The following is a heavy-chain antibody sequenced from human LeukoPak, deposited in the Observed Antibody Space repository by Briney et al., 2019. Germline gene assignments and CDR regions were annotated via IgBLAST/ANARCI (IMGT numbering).Heavy chain of an antibody. D-gene: IGHD3-22*01. J-gene: IGHJ4*02. Sequence: GGSLRLSCAASGFTFSSYGMHWVRQAPGKGLEWVAFMRYDGSNKYYADSVKGRFTISRDNSKNTLYLQMNSLRAEDTAVYYCAKGGDDSSGYYYFDYWGQGTLVTVSS. CDR2: MRYDGSNK. V-gene: IGHV3-30*02. CDR1: GFTFSSYG. CDR3: AKGGDDSSGYYYFDY.